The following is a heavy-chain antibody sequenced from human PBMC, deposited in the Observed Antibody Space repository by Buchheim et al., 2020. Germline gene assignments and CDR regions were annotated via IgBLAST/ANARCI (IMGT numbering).Heavy chain of an antibody. CDR2: ISSSGDII. D-gene: IGHD3-10*01. CDR3: ARDRGFVIDY. J-gene: IGHJ4*02. V-gene: IGHV3-48*03. Sequence: EVQLVESGGGLVQPGGSLRLSCAGSGFMFSSYEMNWVRQAPGKGLEWVSYISSSGDIIHYVDSVKGRFTISRDNATISLDMQMNSLRVDDTAVYYCARDRGFVIDYWGQGAL. CDR1: GFMFSSYE.